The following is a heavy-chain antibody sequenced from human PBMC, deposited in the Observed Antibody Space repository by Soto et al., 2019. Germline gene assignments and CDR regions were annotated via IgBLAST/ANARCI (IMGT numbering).Heavy chain of an antibody. CDR3: ARAIGNDYGDYGGPDAFDI. CDR1: GGSISSGGYY. Sequence: QVQLQESGPGLVKPSQTLSLTCTVSGGSISSGGYYWSWIRQHPGKGLEWIGYIYYSGSTYYNPSLKSRVTISVDTSKNQFSLKLSSVTAADTTVYYCARAIGNDYGDYGGPDAFDIWGQGTMVTVSS. V-gene: IGHV4-31*03. D-gene: IGHD4-17*01. J-gene: IGHJ3*02. CDR2: IYYSGST.